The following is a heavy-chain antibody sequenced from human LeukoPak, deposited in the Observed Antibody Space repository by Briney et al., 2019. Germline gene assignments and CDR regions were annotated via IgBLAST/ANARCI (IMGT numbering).Heavy chain of an antibody. CDR2: INHSGST. CDR1: GGSFSGYY. V-gene: IGHV4-34*01. J-gene: IGHJ4*02. D-gene: IGHD5-18*01. CDR3: ARDRDTAMVEFDY. Sequence: SETLSLTCAVYGGSFSGYYWSWIRQPPGKGLEWIGEINHSGSTYYNPSLKSRVTISVDTSKNQFSLKLSSVTAADTAVYYCARDRDTAMVEFDYWGQGTLVTVSS.